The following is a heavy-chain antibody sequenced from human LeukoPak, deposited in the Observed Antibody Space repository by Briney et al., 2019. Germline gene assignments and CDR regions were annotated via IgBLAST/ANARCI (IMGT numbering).Heavy chain of an antibody. V-gene: IGHV2-5*02. CDR1: GFSLSTRGVG. Sequence: SGPTLVKPTQTPTLTCTFSGFSLSTRGVGVGWVRQPPGKALEWLALIYWDDDERYSPSLNSRLTITKDTSKNQVVLTVTDMEAVDTATYYCTHWTRHDGYCSGGSCYGLHYWGQGTLVTVSS. CDR3: THWTRHDGYCSGGSCYGLHY. J-gene: IGHJ4*02. D-gene: IGHD2-15*01. CDR2: IYWDDDE.